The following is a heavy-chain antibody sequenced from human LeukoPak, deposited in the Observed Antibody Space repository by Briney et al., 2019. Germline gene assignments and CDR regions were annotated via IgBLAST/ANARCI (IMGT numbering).Heavy chain of an antibody. Sequence: GGSLRLSCAASGFTFSSYGMHWVRQAPGKGLEWVAVIWYDGSNKYYADSVKGRFTISRDNSKNTLYLQMNSLRAEDTAVYYGARGYEELLLGDWGQGTLVTVSS. V-gene: IGHV3-33*01. CDR3: ARGYEELLLGD. D-gene: IGHD2-15*01. CDR2: IWYDGSNK. J-gene: IGHJ4*02. CDR1: GFTFSSYG.